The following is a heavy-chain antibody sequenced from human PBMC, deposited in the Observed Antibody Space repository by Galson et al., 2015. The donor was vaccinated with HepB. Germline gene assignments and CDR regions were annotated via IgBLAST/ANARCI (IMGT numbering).Heavy chain of an antibody. CDR1: AFAVSDNY. CDR2: VYSSGST. V-gene: IGHV3-53*01. D-gene: IGHD2-8*02. Sequence: SLRLSCAASAFAVSDNYMSWVRQAPGKGLEWVSIVYSSGSTYYTDSVKGRFTISRDNSKNTLYLQMNNLRAEDTAVYYCAKMSFTERYSAMDVWGQGTTVTVSS. CDR3: AKMSFTERYSAMDV. J-gene: IGHJ6*02.